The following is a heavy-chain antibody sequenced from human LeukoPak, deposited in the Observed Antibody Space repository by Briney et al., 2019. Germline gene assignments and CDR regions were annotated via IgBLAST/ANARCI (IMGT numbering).Heavy chain of an antibody. CDR3: ARTTQRQIWSPLDY. V-gene: IGHV4-4*09. Sequence: SETLSLTCTVSNGSINGYFWSWMRQPPGKGLEWIAYIYISGSTSYNPSLESRVTISLDTSKNQVSLKLNSVTAADTAVYFCARTTQRQIWSPLDYWGQGTLVTVSS. CDR1: NGSINGYF. D-gene: IGHD1-1*01. CDR2: IYISGST. J-gene: IGHJ4*02.